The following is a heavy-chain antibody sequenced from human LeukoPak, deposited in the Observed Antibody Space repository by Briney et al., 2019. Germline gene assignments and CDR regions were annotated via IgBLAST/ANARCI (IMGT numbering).Heavy chain of an antibody. D-gene: IGHD6-13*01. Sequence: GGSLRLSCAAAGFTFSSYWMSWVRQAPGKGLECVANIKQDGSEKYYVDSVKGRFTISRENAKNSLYLQMNSLRAEDTAVYYCASLTAAGTGGLWWYFDLWRRGTLVTVSS. CDR3: ASLTAAGTGGLWWYFDL. V-gene: IGHV3-7*01. CDR2: IKQDGSEK. J-gene: IGHJ2*01. CDR1: GFTFSSYW.